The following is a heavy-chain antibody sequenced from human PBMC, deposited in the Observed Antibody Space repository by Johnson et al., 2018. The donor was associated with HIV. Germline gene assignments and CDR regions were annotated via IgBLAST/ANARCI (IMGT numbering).Heavy chain of an antibody. D-gene: IGHD7-27*01. V-gene: IGHV3-7*05. Sequence: VQLVESGGGLVQPGGSLRLSCAASGFTFSNYWLSWVRQAPGKGLEWVANIKEDGSEEYYVDSVEGRLTVSRDNSKNTLYLQMNSLRAEDTAVYYCASTLTGDFGAFDIWGQGTMVTVSS. J-gene: IGHJ3*02. CDR3: ASTLTGDFGAFDI. CDR1: GFTFSNYW. CDR2: IKEDGSEE.